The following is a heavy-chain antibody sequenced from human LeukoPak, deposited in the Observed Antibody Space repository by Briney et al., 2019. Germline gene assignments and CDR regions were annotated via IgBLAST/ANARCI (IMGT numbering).Heavy chain of an antibody. Sequence: GGSLRLSCATSGFSLSRNGMHWVRQAPGQGLEWVAFILSDGSYEYYADSVKGRFTISRDTSRNTLFLQMNSLRIEDTAVYYCAKDFEGELGPFDYWGQGTLVTVSS. D-gene: IGHD1-26*01. V-gene: IGHV3-30*02. CDR1: GFSLSRNG. CDR3: AKDFEGELGPFDY. J-gene: IGHJ4*02. CDR2: ILSDGSYE.